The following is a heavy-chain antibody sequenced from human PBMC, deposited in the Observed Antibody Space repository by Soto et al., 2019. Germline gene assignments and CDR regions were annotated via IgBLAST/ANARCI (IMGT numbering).Heavy chain of an antibody. V-gene: IGHV4-39*01. CDR2: IYYSGST. D-gene: IGHD2-2*01. J-gene: IGHJ5*02. Sequence: SETLSLTCTVSGGSISSSSYYWGWIRQPPGKGLEWIGSIYYSGSTYYNPSLKSRVTISVDTSKNQFSLKLSSVTAADTAVYYCARHASPSYAQYNWFDPWGQGTLVTVSS. CDR1: GGSISSSSYY. CDR3: ARHASPSYAQYNWFDP.